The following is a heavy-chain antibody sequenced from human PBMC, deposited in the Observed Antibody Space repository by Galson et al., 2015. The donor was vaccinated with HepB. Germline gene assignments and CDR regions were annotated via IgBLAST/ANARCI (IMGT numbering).Heavy chain of an antibody. V-gene: IGHV3-30*18. D-gene: IGHD4/OR15-4a*01. CDR1: GFIFSDYG. J-gene: IGHJ6*02. CDR3: AKDKTLVASLYFFYGMDV. CDR2: ISHDGSYT. Sequence: SLRLSCATSGFIFSDYGMHWVRQAPGKGLEWVALISHDGSYTYYADSVKGRFTISRDNSKNTLYLQMNSLRAEDTAVYYCAKDKTLVASLYFFYGMDVWGHGTTVTVSS.